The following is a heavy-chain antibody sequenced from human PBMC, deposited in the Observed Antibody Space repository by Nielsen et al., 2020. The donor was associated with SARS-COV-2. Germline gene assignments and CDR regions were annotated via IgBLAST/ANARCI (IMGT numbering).Heavy chain of an antibody. J-gene: IGHJ4*02. D-gene: IGHD5-18*01. CDR2: ISSSSSTI. Sequence: GESLKISCAASGFTFSSYSMNWVRQAPGKGLEWVSYISSSSSTIYYADSVKGRFTISRDNAKNSLYLQMNSLRAEDTAVYYCARDDVDTAMVFVGSPDYWGQGTLVTISS. CDR3: ARDDVDTAMVFVGSPDY. CDR1: GFTFSSYS. V-gene: IGHV3-48*04.